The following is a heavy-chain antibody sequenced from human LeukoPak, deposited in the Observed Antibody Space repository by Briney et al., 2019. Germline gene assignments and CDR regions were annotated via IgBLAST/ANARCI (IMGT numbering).Heavy chain of an antibody. J-gene: IGHJ6*02. V-gene: IGHV3-64D*06. CDR3: VKAPSSSGWYLVHYYYGMDV. Sequence: GGSLRLSCSASGFTFSSYAMHWVRQAPGKGLEYVSAISSNGGSTYYADSVKGRFTISRDNSKNTLYLQMSSLGAEDTAVYYCVKAPSSSGWYLVHYYYGMDVWGQGTTVTVSS. CDR1: GFTFSSYA. CDR2: ISSNGGST. D-gene: IGHD6-19*01.